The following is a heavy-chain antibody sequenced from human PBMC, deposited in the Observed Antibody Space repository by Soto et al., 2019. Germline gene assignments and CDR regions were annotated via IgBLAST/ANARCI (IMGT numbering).Heavy chain of an antibody. CDR2: INHSGST. Sequence: QVQLQQWGAGLLKPSETLSLTCAVYGGSFSGYYWSWIRQPPGKGLEWIGEINHSGSTNYNPSLKSRVTISVDTSKNQFSLTLSSVTAADTAVYYCARGHIVVVPAATVPYYFDYWGQGTLVTVSS. CDR3: ARGHIVVVPAATVPYYFDY. D-gene: IGHD2-2*01. J-gene: IGHJ4*02. CDR1: GGSFSGYY. V-gene: IGHV4-34*01.